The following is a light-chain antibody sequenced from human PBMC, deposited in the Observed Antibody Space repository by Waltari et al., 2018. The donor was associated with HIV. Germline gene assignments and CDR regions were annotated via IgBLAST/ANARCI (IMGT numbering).Light chain of an antibody. V-gene: IGLV1-47*01. CDR3: AAWDDSLRGSYV. CDR1: IFNIGRNF. J-gene: IGLJ1*01. Sequence: QSVLTQPPSASGTPGQRVIISCSGSIFNIGRNFVSWYQQLPGTAPKVLIFRDNQRPSGVPDRFSGSKSGASASLAISGLRSEDEADYYCAAWDDSLRGSYVFGPGTKVTVL. CDR2: RDN.